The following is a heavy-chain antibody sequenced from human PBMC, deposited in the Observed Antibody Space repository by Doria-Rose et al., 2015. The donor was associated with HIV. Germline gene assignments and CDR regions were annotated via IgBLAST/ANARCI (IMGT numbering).Heavy chain of an antibody. CDR3: ARMGSYRELDY. V-gene: IGHV4-31*03. CDR2: TYYTGTS. Sequence: QVQLRESGPGLVQPSETLSLTCSVSGASVSSRGYYWNWIRQVPGKGLESLGYTYYTGTSDYSPSLKSRLNMAVDTSKNQFSLKLSFVTVADTAVYYCARMGSYRELDYWGQGALVIVSA. J-gene: IGHJ4*02. CDR1: GASVSSRGYY. D-gene: IGHD3-3*01.